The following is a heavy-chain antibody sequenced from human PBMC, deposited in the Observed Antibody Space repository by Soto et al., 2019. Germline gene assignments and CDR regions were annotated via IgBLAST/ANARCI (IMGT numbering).Heavy chain of an antibody. J-gene: IGHJ3*01. D-gene: IGHD3-22*01. CDR1: GGTFSSYA. CDR3: ARPNYYDSSGSPYDAFDV. CDR2: IIPIFGTA. V-gene: IGHV1-69*13. Sequence: SVKVSCKASGGTFSSYAISWVRQAPGQGLEWMGGIIPIFGTANYAQKFQGRVTITADESTSTAYMELSSLRSEDTAVYYCARPNYYDSSGSPYDAFDVWGQGTMVTVSS.